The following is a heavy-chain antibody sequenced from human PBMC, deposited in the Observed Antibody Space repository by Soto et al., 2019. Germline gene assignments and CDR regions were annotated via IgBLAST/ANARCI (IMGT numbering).Heavy chain of an antibody. J-gene: IGHJ4*02. CDR2: IHSGGRT. Sequence: EVQLVESGGGLVQPGGSLRLSCAASGFTVSSNYMSWVRQAPGKGLEWVSVIHSGGRTYYADSVKGRFNISRDTSKNTLYLQMNSLRAEDTAVYYCARIVVVASYFDYWGQGTLVTVSS. CDR3: ARIVVVASYFDY. CDR1: GFTVSSNY. D-gene: IGHD2-15*01. V-gene: IGHV3-66*01.